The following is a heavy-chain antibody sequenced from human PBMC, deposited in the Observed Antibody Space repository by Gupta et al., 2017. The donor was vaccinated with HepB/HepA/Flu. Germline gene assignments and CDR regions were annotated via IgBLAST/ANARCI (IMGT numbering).Heavy chain of an antibody. CDR3: ARAVWFGELSEGMDV. V-gene: IGHV3-21*01. Sequence: EVQLVESGGGLVKPGGSLRLSCAASGFTFSSYSMNWVRQAPGKGLEWVSSISSSSSYIYYADSVKGRFTISRGNAKNSLYLQMNSLRAEDTAVYYCARAVWFGELSEGMDVWGQGTTVTVSS. CDR1: GFTFSSYS. D-gene: IGHD3-10*01. J-gene: IGHJ6*02. CDR2: ISSSSSYI.